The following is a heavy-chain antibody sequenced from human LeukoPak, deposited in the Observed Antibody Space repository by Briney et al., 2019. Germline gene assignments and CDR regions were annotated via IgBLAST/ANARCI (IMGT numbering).Heavy chain of an antibody. V-gene: IGHV3-53*01. J-gene: IGHJ4*02. D-gene: IGHD3-22*01. Sequence: GGSLRLSCVASGFTFSTAWMHWARQAPGKGLEWVSLIYSGGDKRYAASVKGRFTISRDNSKNTLYLQMDSLRVEDTAVYYCGGYSSLDHWGQGTLVTVSS. CDR1: GFTFSTAW. CDR2: IYSGGDK. CDR3: GGYSSLDH.